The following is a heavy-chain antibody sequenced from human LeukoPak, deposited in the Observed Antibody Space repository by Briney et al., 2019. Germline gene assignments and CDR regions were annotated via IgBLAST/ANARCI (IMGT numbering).Heavy chain of an antibody. Sequence: GESLKISCKGSGYSFTSYWIGWVRQMPGKGLEWMGIIYPGDSDTRYSPSFQGQVTISVDKSISTAYLQWSSLKASGTAMYYCARTKSMISKPFDYWGQGTLVTVSS. D-gene: IGHD3-22*01. J-gene: IGHJ4*02. V-gene: IGHV5-51*01. CDR1: GYSFTSYW. CDR3: ARTKSMISKPFDY. CDR2: IYPGDSDT.